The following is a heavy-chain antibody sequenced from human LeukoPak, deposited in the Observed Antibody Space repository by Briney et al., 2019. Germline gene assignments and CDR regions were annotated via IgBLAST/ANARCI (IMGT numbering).Heavy chain of an antibody. J-gene: IGHJ5*02. D-gene: IGHD3-9*01. CDR1: AFTLGSYW. CDR2: INNDGSST. V-gene: IGHV3-74*01. Sequence: GGSLRLPCAASAFTLGSYWTHWVRQAPGKGLVWVSRINNDGSSTSYADSVKGRFTISRDNAKNTLYLQMNSLRAEDTAVYYSARDSLLLYFDWALYNWFDPWGQGTLVTVSS. CDR3: ARDSLLLYFDWALYNWFDP.